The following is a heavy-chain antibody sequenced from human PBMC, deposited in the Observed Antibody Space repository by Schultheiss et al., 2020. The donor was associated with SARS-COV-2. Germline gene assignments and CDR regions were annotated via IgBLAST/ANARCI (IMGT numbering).Heavy chain of an antibody. D-gene: IGHD1-26*01. CDR3: AKTRSGSYSVFDY. CDR1: GFVFTTYG. CDR2: ISGGADST. V-gene: IGHV3-23*01. J-gene: IGHJ4*02. Sequence: GGSLRLSCTASGFVFTTYGMHWVRQAPGKGLEWISSISGGADSTYNADSVKGRFTISRDNSRNTLYLQMNSLRAEDTAVYYCAKTRSGSYSVFDYWGQGTLVTVSS.